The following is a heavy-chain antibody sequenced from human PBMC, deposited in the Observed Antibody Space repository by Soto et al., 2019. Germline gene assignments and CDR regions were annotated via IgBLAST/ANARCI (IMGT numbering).Heavy chain of an antibody. J-gene: IGHJ5*02. Sequence: SETLSLTCAVYGGSFSDYYWSWIRQPPGKGLEWIGEINHSGNINYNPSLKSRVTISVDTSKNHFSLKLSSVTAADTAVYYCARGGISWGQGTLVTVSS. CDR3: ARGGIS. D-gene: IGHD2-15*01. V-gene: IGHV4-34*01. CDR1: GGSFSDYY. CDR2: INHSGNI.